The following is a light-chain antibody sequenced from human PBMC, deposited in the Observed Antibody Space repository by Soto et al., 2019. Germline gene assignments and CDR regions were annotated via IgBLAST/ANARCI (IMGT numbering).Light chain of an antibody. CDR2: EGN. CDR1: SSDVGSYNL. J-gene: IGLJ3*02. V-gene: IGLV2-23*01. Sequence: QSVLTQPSSVSGSPGQSITISCAGTSSDVGSYNLVSWYQHHPGKVPKLMIYEGNERPSGVSNRFSGSTSGNTASLTISGLQAEDEADYYCSSYAGSSIWVFGGGTKVTVL. CDR3: SSYAGSSIWV.